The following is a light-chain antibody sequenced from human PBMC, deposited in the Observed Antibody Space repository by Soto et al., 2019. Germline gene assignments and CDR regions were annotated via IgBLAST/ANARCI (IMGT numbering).Light chain of an antibody. J-gene: IGKJ4*01. CDR3: QQFNSFPLT. Sequence: DIQLTQSPSFLSASVGDRVIITCRASQGISSYLAWYQQKPGKAPKLLIYAASTLQSGVPSGFSGSGSGTEFTLTISSLPPEEFATYYCQQFNSFPLTFGGGTKVEIK. V-gene: IGKV1-9*01. CDR2: AAS. CDR1: QGISSY.